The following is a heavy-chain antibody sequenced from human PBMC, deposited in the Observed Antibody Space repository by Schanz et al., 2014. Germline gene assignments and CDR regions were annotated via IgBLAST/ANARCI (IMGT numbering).Heavy chain of an antibody. V-gene: IGHV3-7*03. CDR3: AREVGGSFGQHY. J-gene: IGHJ4*02. CDR2: IKPDGSEK. Sequence: EVQLVESGGGLVQPGGSLRLSCAASGFTFSAYWMTWVRQAPGKGLDWVGIIKPDGSEKFYVDSVKGRFTISRDNAKKVMYNQPNRLTTEGPAGYYWAREVGGSFGQHYWGQGALVTVSS. CDR1: GFTFSAYW. D-gene: IGHD1-26*01.